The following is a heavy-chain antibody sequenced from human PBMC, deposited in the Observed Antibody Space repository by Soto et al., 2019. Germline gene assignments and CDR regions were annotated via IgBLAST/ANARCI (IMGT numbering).Heavy chain of an antibody. J-gene: IGHJ5*02. CDR1: GFTFSSYA. CDR2: ISGSGGST. D-gene: IGHD4-4*01. Sequence: EVQLLESGGGLVQPGGSLRLSCAASGFTFSSYAMSWVRQAPGKGLEWVSAISGSGGSTYYADSVKGRFTISRDNSKNTLYLQRNSLRAEDTAVYYCAKGGGMTTLYYNWFDPWGQGTLVTVSS. V-gene: IGHV3-23*01. CDR3: AKGGGMTTLYYNWFDP.